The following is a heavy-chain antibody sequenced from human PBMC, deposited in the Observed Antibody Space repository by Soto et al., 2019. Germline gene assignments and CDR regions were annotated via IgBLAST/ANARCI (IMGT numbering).Heavy chain of an antibody. CDR2: ISSRSYTI. Sequence: VQLVESGGGLVQPGGSLRLSCAASGFSFSTYSMNWDRQAPGKGLEWVSYISSRSYTIYYIDSVKGRFTISRDNAKSSLYLQMNSLRDEDTAVYYCARGGSSSDNGMDVWGQGTTVTVSS. CDR1: GFSFSTYS. V-gene: IGHV3-48*02. CDR3: ARGGSSSDNGMDV. D-gene: IGHD6-6*01. J-gene: IGHJ6*02.